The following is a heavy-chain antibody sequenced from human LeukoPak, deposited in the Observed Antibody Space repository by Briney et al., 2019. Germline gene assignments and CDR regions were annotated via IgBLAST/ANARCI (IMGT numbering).Heavy chain of an antibody. CDR3: AKGSKYSSSSYIDY. Sequence: GGSLRLSCAASGFTFSSYAMSWVRQAPGKGLEWVSAISGSGGSTYYADSVKGRFTIYRDNSKNTLYLQMNSLRAEETAVYYCAKGSKYSSSSYIDYWGQGTLVTVSS. CDR1: GFTFSSYA. J-gene: IGHJ4*02. CDR2: ISGSGGST. V-gene: IGHV3-23*01. D-gene: IGHD6-6*01.